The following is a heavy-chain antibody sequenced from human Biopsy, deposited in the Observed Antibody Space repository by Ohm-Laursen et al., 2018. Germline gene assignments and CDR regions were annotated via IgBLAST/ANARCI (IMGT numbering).Heavy chain of an antibody. V-gene: IGHV4-59*01. CDR1: RDSISNYY. CDR3: AGDSRGCHFDTTLISGKKLDS. CDR2: IYYTGST. J-gene: IGHJ4*02. Sequence: SDTLSLTCTVSRDSISNYYWTWIRQSPGKGMEWIGYIYYTGSTNYNHTVKSRVTISVDTSKNKFSLKLNSVTAADTDVFFCAGDSRGCHFDTTLISGKKLDSWGQGILVTVSS. D-gene: IGHD1-1*01.